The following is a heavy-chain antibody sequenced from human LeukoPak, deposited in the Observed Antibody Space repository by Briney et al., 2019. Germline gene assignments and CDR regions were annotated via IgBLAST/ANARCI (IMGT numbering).Heavy chain of an antibody. J-gene: IGHJ5*02. D-gene: IGHD6-19*01. CDR3: ARGHSSGWSSNWFDP. CDR1: GYTFTSYG. Sequence: ASVKVSCKASGYTFTSYGISWVRQAPGQGLEWMGWISAYNGNTNYAQKLQGRVTMTTDTSTSTAYMELRSLRSDDTAVYYCARGHSSGWSSNWFDPWGQGTLVTVSS. V-gene: IGHV1-18*01. CDR2: ISAYNGNT.